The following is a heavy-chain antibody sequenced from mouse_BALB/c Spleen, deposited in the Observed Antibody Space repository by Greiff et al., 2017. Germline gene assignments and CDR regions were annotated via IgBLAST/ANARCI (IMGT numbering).Heavy chain of an antibody. Sequence: QVTLKESGPGLVQPSQSLSITCTVSGFSLTSYGVHWVRQSPGKGLEWLGVIWSGGSTDYNAAFISRLSISKDNSKSQVFFKMNSLQANDTAIYYCARGGITTYYFDYWGQGTTLTVSS. CDR2: IWSGGST. CDR3: ARGGITTYYFDY. CDR1: GFSLTSYG. V-gene: IGHV2-2*02. D-gene: IGHD1-1*01. J-gene: IGHJ2*01.